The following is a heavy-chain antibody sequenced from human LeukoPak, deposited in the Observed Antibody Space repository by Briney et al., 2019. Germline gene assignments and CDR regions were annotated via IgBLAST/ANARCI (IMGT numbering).Heavy chain of an antibody. CDR1: GGSFSGYY. CDR2: INHSGST. CDR3: ARATGYSSSWSYYYYYMDV. V-gene: IGHV4-34*01. Sequence: SETLSLTCAVYGGSFSGYYWSWIRQPPGKGLEWIGEINHSGSTNYNPSLKSRVTISVDTSKNQFSLKLSSVTAADTAVYYCARATGYSSSWSYYYYYMDVWGKGTTVTVSS. J-gene: IGHJ6*03. D-gene: IGHD6-13*01.